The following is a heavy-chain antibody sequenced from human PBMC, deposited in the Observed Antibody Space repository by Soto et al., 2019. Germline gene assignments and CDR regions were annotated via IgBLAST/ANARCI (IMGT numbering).Heavy chain of an antibody. CDR3: ARAQLDCSGGSCYLSRDEFIDD. CDR1: GGTFSSYT. CDR2: IIPILGIA. Sequence: ASVKVSCKASGGTFSSYTISWVRQAPGQGLEWMGRIIPILGIANYAQKFQGRVTITADKSTSTAYMELSSLRSEDTAVYYCARAQLDCSGGSCYLSRDEFIDDWGQGTLVTVSS. D-gene: IGHD2-15*01. V-gene: IGHV1-69*02. J-gene: IGHJ4*02.